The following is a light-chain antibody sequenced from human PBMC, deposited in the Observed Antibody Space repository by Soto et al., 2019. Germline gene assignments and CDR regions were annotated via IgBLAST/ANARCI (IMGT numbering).Light chain of an antibody. Sequence: DIQMTQSPSSLSASVGDRVTITCRASQSIRNYFNWYQQKPGKAPKVLIYTAPSLQSGAPSRLSASGSGTDFTLSVVSLQPEDFATYYSQHTYSSPRTFGQGTKVDIK. CDR3: QHTYSSPRT. CDR2: TAP. J-gene: IGKJ1*01. CDR1: QSIRNY. V-gene: IGKV1-39*01.